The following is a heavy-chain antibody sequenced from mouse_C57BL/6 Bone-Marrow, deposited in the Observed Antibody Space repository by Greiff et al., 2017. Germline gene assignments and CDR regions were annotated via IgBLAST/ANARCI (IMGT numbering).Heavy chain of an antibody. V-gene: IGHV1-66*01. Sequence: VQLQQSGPELVKPGASVKISCKASGYSFTSYYIHWVKQRPGQGLEWIGWIYPGSGNTKYNEKFKGKATLTADTSSSTAYMQLSSLTSEDSAVYYCAREDYGSGDYWGQGTTLTVSS. CDR2: IYPGSGNT. J-gene: IGHJ2*01. CDR1: GYSFTSYY. D-gene: IGHD1-1*01. CDR3: AREDYGSGDY.